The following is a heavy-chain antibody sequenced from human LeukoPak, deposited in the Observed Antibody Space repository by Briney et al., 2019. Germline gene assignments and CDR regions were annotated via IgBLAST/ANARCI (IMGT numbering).Heavy chain of an antibody. V-gene: IGHV4-39*07. CDR3: AREGSSYDSSGYSGH. Sequence: SETLSLTCTVSGGSISSGSYCWSWIRQPPGKGLEWIGEINHSGSTNYNPSLKSRVTISVDTSKNQFSLKLSSVTAADTAVYYCAREGSSYDSSGYSGHWGQGTLVTVSS. CDR2: INHSGST. D-gene: IGHD3-22*01. J-gene: IGHJ4*02. CDR1: GGSISSGSYC.